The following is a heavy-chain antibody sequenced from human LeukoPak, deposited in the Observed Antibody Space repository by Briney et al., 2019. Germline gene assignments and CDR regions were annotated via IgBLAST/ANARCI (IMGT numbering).Heavy chain of an antibody. D-gene: IGHD6-19*01. Sequence: PSETLSLTCTVSGGSISSSSYYWGWIRQPPGKGLAWIASIHYSGSTNYNPSLKSRVTISVDTSKNQFSLKLSSVTAADTAVYYCASSSVAVAGTYFDYWGQGTLVTVSS. V-gene: IGHV4-39*07. CDR2: IHYSGST. J-gene: IGHJ4*02. CDR3: ASSSVAVAGTYFDY. CDR1: GGSISSSSYY.